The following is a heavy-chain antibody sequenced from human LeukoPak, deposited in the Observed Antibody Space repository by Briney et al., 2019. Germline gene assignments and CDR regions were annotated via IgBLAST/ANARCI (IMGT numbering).Heavy chain of an antibody. D-gene: IGHD6-6*01. V-gene: IGHV1-69*05. Sequence: GASVKVSRKASGVTFSSYAISWVRQAPGQGLEWMGGIIPIFGTANYAQKFQGRVTITTDESTSTAYMELSSLRSEDTAVYYCARYSSSHYYFDYWGQGTLVTVSS. J-gene: IGHJ4*02. CDR1: GVTFSSYA. CDR2: IIPIFGTA. CDR3: ARYSSSHYYFDY.